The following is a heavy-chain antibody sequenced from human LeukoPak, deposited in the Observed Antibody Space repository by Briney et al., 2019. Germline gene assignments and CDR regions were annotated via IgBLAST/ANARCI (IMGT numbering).Heavy chain of an antibody. CDR3: ARGLGWFGDLDY. V-gene: IGHV4-30-4*08. J-gene: IGHJ4*02. D-gene: IGHD3-10*01. CDR1: GGSISRGDYY. CDR2: IYYSGST. Sequence: SETLSLTCTVSGGSISRGDYYWSWIRQPPGKGLEWIGYIYYSGSTYYNPSLKSRVTISVDTSKNQFSLKLSSVTAADTAVYYCARGLGWFGDLDYWGQGTLVTVSS.